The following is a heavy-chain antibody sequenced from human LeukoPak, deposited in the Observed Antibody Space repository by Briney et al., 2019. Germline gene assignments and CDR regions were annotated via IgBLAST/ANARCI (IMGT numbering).Heavy chain of an antibody. CDR1: GFTFSSYW. D-gene: IGHD1-14*01. Sequence: GGSLRLSCAASGFTFSSYWMHWVRQVPRKRLVWVARINPGGSSITYADSVKGRFTISRDNAKNTLYLQMDSLRAEDTGVYYCARSNQADDYWGQGTLVTVSS. CDR3: ARSNQADDY. V-gene: IGHV3-74*01. CDR2: INPGGSSI. J-gene: IGHJ4*02.